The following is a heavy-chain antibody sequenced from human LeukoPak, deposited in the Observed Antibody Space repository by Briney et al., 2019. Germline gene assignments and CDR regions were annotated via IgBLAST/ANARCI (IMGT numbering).Heavy chain of an antibody. Sequence: SQTLSLTCTVSVVSLSIGDHNCSWVRQHPGKGLEWIGYISYTGSPDYNPSLRSRLTISLDTSQNQFSLRLSSVTAADTAVYYCARLDYGDYEAFDIWGQGTMVTVSS. CDR2: ISYTGSP. J-gene: IGHJ3*02. CDR1: VVSLSIGDHN. D-gene: IGHD4-17*01. V-gene: IGHV4-31*03. CDR3: ARLDYGDYEAFDI.